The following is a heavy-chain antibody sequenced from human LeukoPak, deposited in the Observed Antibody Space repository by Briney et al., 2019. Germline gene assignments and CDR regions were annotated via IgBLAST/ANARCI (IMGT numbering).Heavy chain of an antibody. V-gene: IGHV6-1*01. CDR2: TYYGSKWYN. D-gene: IGHD5-18*01. J-gene: IGHJ4*02. CDR3: ARAHVDTAMASFDY. Sequence: SSQTLSLTCAISGDSVSSNSAAWNWIRQSPSRGLEWLGRTYYGSKWYNDYAVSVKSRITINPDTSKNQFSLQLNSVTPEDTAVYYCARAHVDTAMASFDYWGQGTLVTVSS. CDR1: GDSVSSNSAA.